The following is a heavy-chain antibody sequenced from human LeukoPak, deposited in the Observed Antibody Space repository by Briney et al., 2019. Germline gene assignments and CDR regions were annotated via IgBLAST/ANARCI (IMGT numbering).Heavy chain of an antibody. Sequence: GSLRLSCAASGFTFSNHWMTWVRQAPGKGLEWIGYIYYSGSTNYNPSLKSRVTISVDTSKNQFSLKLSSVTAADTAVYYCARERAYDFWSGYLDYWGQGTLVTVSS. J-gene: IGHJ4*02. CDR1: GFTFSNHW. CDR2: IYYSGST. V-gene: IGHV4-59*11. CDR3: ARERAYDFWSGYLDY. D-gene: IGHD3-3*01.